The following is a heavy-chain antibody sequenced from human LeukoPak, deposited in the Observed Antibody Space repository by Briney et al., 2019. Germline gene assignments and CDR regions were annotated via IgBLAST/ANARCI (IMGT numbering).Heavy chain of an antibody. CDR3: ARTLSASWYDRPNDAFDI. Sequence: GGSLRLSCAASGFTFSNYWMTWVRQAPGKGLEWVANINRDGSERYYVDSVKGRFTISRDDAKSSLYLQMNSLRAEDTAVYYCARTLSASWYDRPNDAFDIWGQGTMVTVSS. V-gene: IGHV3-7*01. D-gene: IGHD3-22*01. CDR2: INRDGSER. J-gene: IGHJ3*02. CDR1: GFTFSNYW.